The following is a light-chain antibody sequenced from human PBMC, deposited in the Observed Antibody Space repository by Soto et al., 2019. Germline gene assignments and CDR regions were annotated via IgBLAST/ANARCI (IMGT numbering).Light chain of an antibody. J-gene: IGKJ3*01. Sequence: EIVLTQSPATLSLSPGDRATLSCRASQSVSRYLAWYQQKPGQAPRLLIYDTSNRATGIPARFSGSGSGTDFTLTISSLEPEDFAVYYCQQRSNWPPFTFGPGTKVDMK. CDR2: DTS. CDR3: QQRSNWPPFT. CDR1: QSVSRY. V-gene: IGKV3-11*01.